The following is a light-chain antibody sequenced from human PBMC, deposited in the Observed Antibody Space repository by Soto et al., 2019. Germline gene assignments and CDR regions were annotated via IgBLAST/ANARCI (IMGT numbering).Light chain of an antibody. CDR2: GAS. V-gene: IGKV3-20*01. CDR1: QSVSRTY. J-gene: IGKJ2*01. Sequence: EIVLTQSPGTLSLSPGERATLSCRASQSVSRTYLAWYQQKPGQAPRLLIYGASIRATGVPDRFSRSGSGTDFTLTISTLEPEDFAVYYCQQYGSSPYTFGQGTKLEIK. CDR3: QQYGSSPYT.